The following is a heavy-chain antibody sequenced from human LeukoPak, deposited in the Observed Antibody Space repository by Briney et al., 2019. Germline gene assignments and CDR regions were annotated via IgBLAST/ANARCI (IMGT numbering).Heavy chain of an antibody. CDR3: ARGGSSGWYGTDDAFDI. D-gene: IGHD6-19*01. V-gene: IGHV4-34*01. CDR2: INHSGST. J-gene: IGHJ3*02. Sequence: SETLSLTCTVYGGSFSGYYWSWIRQPPEKGLEWIGEINHSGSTNYNPSLKSRVTISVDTSKNQFSLKLSSVTAADTAVYYCARGGSSGWYGTDDAFDIWGQGTMVTVSS. CDR1: GGSFSGYY.